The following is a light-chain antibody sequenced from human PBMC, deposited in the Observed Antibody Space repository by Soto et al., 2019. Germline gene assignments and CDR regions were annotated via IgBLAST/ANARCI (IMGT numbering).Light chain of an antibody. CDR2: EVS. J-gene: IGLJ1*01. Sequence: QSVLTQPGSVSGSPGQSITISCTGTSSDVGAYDYVSWYQQHPDKAPKLMIYEVSNRPSGVSNRFSGSKSVNTATLTISGLQTEDEADYYCSSYTSSSTRVFGTGTKVTVL. V-gene: IGLV2-14*03. CDR3: SSYTSSSTRV. CDR1: SSDVGAYDY.